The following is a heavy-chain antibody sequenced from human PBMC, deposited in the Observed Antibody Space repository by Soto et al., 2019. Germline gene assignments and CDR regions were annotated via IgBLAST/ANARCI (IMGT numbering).Heavy chain of an antibody. Sequence: QVQLEQSGSEVKKSGSSVKVSCKASGNSFSSHAITWVRQAPGQGLEWMGGIIPVFGTPSYAQKFQGRVTITADKSTNTSYMELRGLRSEDTAVYYCARGGALSTSLYWGDGLDSWGQGTQGTVSS. D-gene: IGHD2-8*02. CDR1: GNSFSSHA. CDR3: ARGGALSTSLYWGDGLDS. CDR2: IIPVFGTP. V-gene: IGHV1-69*06. J-gene: IGHJ4*02.